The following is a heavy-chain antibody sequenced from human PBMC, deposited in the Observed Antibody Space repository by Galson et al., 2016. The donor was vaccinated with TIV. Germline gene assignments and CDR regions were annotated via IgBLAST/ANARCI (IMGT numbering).Heavy chain of an antibody. D-gene: IGHD3-22*01. CDR3: ARDRMIDGTYYYYYFGMDV. V-gene: IGHV3-9*01. CDR2: ITWNSDKI. CDR1: GFPFTNAW. J-gene: IGHJ6*02. Sequence: SLRLSCAASGFPFTNAWMTWVRQTPGKGLEWVSGITWNSDKINYADSVKGRFTISRDSPKNILYLQMNGLRTEDTAVYYCARDRMIDGTYYYYYFGMDVWGQGTAVTVSS.